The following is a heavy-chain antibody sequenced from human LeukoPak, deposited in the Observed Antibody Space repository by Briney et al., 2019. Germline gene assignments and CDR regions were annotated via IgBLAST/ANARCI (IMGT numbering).Heavy chain of an antibody. D-gene: IGHD1-26*01. CDR3: ARSSGSYLRIDC. CDR1: GGSISSYY. J-gene: IGHJ4*02. CDR2: SYYSGNT. V-gene: IGHV4-59*01. Sequence: SGTLSPTCTVSGGSISSYYWSWIRQPPGKGLEWIGYSYYSGNTNYNPSLKSRVTISVDTSKNQFSLKLSSVTAADTAVYYCARSSGSYLRIDCWGQGTLVTVSS.